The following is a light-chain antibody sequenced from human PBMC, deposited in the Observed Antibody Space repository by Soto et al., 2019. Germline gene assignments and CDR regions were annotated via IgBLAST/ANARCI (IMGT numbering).Light chain of an antibody. CDR2: EVN. V-gene: IGLV2-23*02. J-gene: IGLJ1*01. Sequence: SALTQPASVSGSPGQSITISRTGTSSDFGNYNLVSWYQQHPGKVPKLILFEVNKRPSGVSGRFSGSKSGNTASLTISGLQAEDEADYYCCSFTSSNTHVFGTGTKVT. CDR1: SSDFGNYNL. CDR3: CSFTSSNTHV.